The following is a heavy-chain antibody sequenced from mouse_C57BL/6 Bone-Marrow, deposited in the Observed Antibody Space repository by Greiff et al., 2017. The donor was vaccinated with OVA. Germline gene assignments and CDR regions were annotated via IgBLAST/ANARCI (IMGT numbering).Heavy chain of an antibody. CDR1: GFTFSNYW. CDR2: IRLKSDNYAT. V-gene: IGHV6-3*01. CDR3: TAGSNYGAY. D-gene: IGHD2-5*01. Sequence: EVKVEESGGGLVQPGGSMKLSCVASGFTFSNYWMNWVRQSPEKGLEWVAQIRLKSDNYATHYAESVKGRFTISRDDSKSSVYLQMNNLRAEDTGIYYCTAGSNYGAYWGQGTLVTVSA. J-gene: IGHJ3*01.